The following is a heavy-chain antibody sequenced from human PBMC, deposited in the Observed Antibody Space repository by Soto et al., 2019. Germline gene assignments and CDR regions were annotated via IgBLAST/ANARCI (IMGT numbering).Heavy chain of an antibody. CDR2: IYYSGST. V-gene: IGHV4-31*03. CDR1: GGSISSGGYY. Sequence: PSETLSLTCTVSGGSISSGGYYWSWIRQHPGKGLEWIGYIYYSGSTFYNPSLKSRVTISVDTSKNQFSLKLSSVTAADTAVYYCARVDDSSGFFDYWSQGTLVTVSS. J-gene: IGHJ4*02. CDR3: ARVDDSSGFFDY. D-gene: IGHD3-22*01.